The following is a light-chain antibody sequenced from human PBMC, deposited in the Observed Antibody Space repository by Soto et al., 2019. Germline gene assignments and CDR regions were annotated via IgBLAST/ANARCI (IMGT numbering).Light chain of an antibody. CDR2: AAS. CDR3: QQSYSTPLT. CDR1: QSISSS. J-gene: IGKJ5*01. Sequence: IHVSRTPSSLSPSVEGRVSITYRASQSISSSLSWYLQKPVYAPNLLIYAASTSQSGVPSRFSGSGSGTDFSLTISSLQPEDFATYYCQQSYSTPLTFGQGTRLEIK. V-gene: IGKV1-39*01.